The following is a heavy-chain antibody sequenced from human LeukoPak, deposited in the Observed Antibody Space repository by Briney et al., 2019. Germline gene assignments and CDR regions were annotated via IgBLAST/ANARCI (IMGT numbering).Heavy chain of an antibody. CDR2: ISAYNGNT. CDR3: ARGLVGAVDY. CDR1: GYSFTSYG. Sequence: ASVKVSCKASGYSFTSYGISRVRQAPGQGLEWMGWISAYNGNTNYAQKLQGTVTMTTDTSSRTADMELRSLRSDDTAVYYCARGLVGAVDYWGQGTLVTVSS. D-gene: IGHD1-26*01. J-gene: IGHJ4*02. V-gene: IGHV1-18*01.